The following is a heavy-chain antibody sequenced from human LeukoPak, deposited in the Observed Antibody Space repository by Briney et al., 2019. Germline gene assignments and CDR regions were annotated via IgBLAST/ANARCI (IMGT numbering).Heavy chain of an antibody. J-gene: IGHJ4*02. V-gene: IGHV3-23*01. CDR1: GFTFSSYA. CDR3: AKNTEGGHDFAQTPYYFDC. CDR2: LSGSGGST. D-gene: IGHD3-3*01. Sequence: PGGSLRLSCAASGFTFSSYAMSWVRQAPGKGLEWVSILSGSGGSTYYADSVKGRFTIPRDNSKNTLYLQMNSLRAEDTALYFCAKNTEGGHDFAQTPYYFDCWGQGTLVTVSS.